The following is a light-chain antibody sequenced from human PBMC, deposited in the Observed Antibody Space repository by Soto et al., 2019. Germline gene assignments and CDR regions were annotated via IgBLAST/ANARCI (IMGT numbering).Light chain of an antibody. V-gene: IGKV3-20*01. CDR3: QQYNKWPPLT. CDR1: QSVSSNY. CDR2: GVS. Sequence: IVLTQSPGTLSLSPGERATLSCRAIQSVSSNYLAWYQQKPGQAPKVLIYGVSSRATGIPDRFSGSGSGTDFTLTISRLEPEDFAVYYCQQYNKWPPLTFGGRTKVDIK. J-gene: IGKJ4*01.